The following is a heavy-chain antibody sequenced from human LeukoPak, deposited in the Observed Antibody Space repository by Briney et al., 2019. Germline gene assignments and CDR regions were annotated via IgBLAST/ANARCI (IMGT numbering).Heavy chain of an antibody. CDR1: GFTFSSFG. J-gene: IGHJ4*02. D-gene: IGHD4-17*01. CDR3: AKVFHPPGGDYQYYFDY. CDR2: IRYDGSNK. V-gene: IGHV3-30*02. Sequence: PGGSLTLSCAASGFTFSSFGMHWVRQAPGKGLEWVAFIRYDGSNKYYADSVKGRFAICRDNSKNTLYMQMKSLRAEDTAVYYCAKVFHPPGGDYQYYFDYWGQGTLVTVSS.